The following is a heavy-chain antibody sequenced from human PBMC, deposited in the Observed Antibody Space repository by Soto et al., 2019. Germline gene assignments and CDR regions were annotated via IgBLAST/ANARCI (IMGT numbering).Heavy chain of an antibody. V-gene: IGHV1-69*12. D-gene: IGHD6-19*01. CDR1: GGTFSNYA. J-gene: IGHJ2*01. Sequence: QVQLVQSGAEVKKPGSSVKVSCKASGGTFSNYAISWVRQAPGQGLEWMGGITPFFGTANYAQKFQGRVTITADEPIRTAYMELSRLRFAGTAVYYCAQPLDSAVAGPGRFDLWGRGTLVTVPS. CDR2: ITPFFGTA. CDR3: AQPLDSAVAGPGRFDL.